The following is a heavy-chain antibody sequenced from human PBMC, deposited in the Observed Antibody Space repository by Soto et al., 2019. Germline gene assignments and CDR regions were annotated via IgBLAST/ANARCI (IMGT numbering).Heavy chain of an antibody. V-gene: IGHV3-74*01. J-gene: IGHJ4*02. CDR3: KTVFEY. CDR2: IDGVGTGT. Sequence: VGSLRLSCVASGFTFTNYCMHWVRQVPGKGLVWVSRIDGVGTGTSYSDSVRGRFTISRDNAENTLHLKMDSLRAEDTAVYYCKTVFEYWGQGTPVTVSS. D-gene: IGHD4-17*01. CDR1: GFTFTNYC.